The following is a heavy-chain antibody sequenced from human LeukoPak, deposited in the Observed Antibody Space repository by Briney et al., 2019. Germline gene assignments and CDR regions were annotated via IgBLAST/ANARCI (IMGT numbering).Heavy chain of an antibody. V-gene: IGHV3-33*01. CDR2: IWYDGSNK. J-gene: IGHJ2*01. D-gene: IGHD6-13*01. CDR3: AREDQTATGFDL. Sequence: GGSLRLSCAASAFAFNSYGMHWVRQAPGKGLEWVAVIWYDGSNKYYADSVKGRFTISRDNSKNTLYLQMNSLRAEDTAVYYCAREDQTATGFDLWGRGTLVTVSS. CDR1: AFAFNSYG.